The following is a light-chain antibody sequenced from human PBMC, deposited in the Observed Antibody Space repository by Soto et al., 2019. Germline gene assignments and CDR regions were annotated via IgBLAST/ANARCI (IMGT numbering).Light chain of an antibody. V-gene: IGKV3-11*01. J-gene: IGKJ1*01. CDR1: QSVSSY. Sequence: EIVLTQSPATLSLSPGDRATLSCRASQSVSSYLAWYQQKPGQAPRLLIYDSSNRATGIPARFSGGGPGTDFTLTISRLEPEDFPVYDCQQRSNLPWTFGQGTKVEIK. CDR3: QQRSNLPWT. CDR2: DSS.